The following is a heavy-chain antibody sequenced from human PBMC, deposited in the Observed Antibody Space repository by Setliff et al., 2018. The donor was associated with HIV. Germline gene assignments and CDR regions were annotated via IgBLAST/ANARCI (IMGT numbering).Heavy chain of an antibody. CDR2: IFYTGST. V-gene: IGHV4-59*08. Sequence: PSETLSLTCTVSGGSISSYYWTWLRQFPGKGLEWIGFIFYTGSTTYNPSLNSRVTISVDTSKNQFSLKVTSVTAADTAVYYCGRQVPVPGVAVTPIDYWGQGTLVTVPQ. J-gene: IGHJ4*02. CDR1: GGSISSYY. CDR3: GRQVPVPGVAVTPIDY. D-gene: IGHD3-22*01.